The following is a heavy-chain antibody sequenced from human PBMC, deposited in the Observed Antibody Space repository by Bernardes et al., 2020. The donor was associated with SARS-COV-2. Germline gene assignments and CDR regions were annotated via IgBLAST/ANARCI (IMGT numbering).Heavy chain of an antibody. Sequence: ASVKVSCKVSGYTLTELSMHWVRQAPGKGLEWMGGFDPEDGETIYAQKFQGRVTMTEDTSTDTAYMELSSLRSEDTAVYYCATVSPYCSGGSCSLSPFFGRFKRGYFDYWGQGTLVTVSS. CDR1: GYTLTELS. CDR2: FDPEDGET. D-gene: IGHD2-15*01. V-gene: IGHV1-24*01. CDR3: ATVSPYCSGGSCSLSPFFGRFKRGYFDY. J-gene: IGHJ4*02.